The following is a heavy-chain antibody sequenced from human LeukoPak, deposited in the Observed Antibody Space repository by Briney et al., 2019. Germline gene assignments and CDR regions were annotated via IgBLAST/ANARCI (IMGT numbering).Heavy chain of an antibody. V-gene: IGHV4-61*02. CDR2: IYTSGST. CDR1: GGSISSGSYY. Sequence: SETLSLSCTVSGGSISSGSYYWSWIRQPAGKGLEWIGRIYTSGSTNYNPSLKSRATISVDTSKNQFSLKLSSVTAADTAVYYCARGSLEMATITGYFDYWGQGTLVTVSS. J-gene: IGHJ4*02. D-gene: IGHD5-24*01. CDR3: ARGSLEMATITGYFDY.